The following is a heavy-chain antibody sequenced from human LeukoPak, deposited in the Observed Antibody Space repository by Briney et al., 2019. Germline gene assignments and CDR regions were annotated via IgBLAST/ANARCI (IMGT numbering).Heavy chain of an antibody. V-gene: IGHV1-69*13. Sequence: GASAKVSCKASGGTFSSYAISWVRQAPGQGLEWMGGIIPIFGTANYAQKFQGRVTITADESTSTAYMELSSLRSEDTAVYYCARGEQQLAYFDYWGQGTLVTVSP. D-gene: IGHD6-13*01. CDR1: GGTFSSYA. J-gene: IGHJ4*02. CDR3: ARGEQQLAYFDY. CDR2: IIPIFGTA.